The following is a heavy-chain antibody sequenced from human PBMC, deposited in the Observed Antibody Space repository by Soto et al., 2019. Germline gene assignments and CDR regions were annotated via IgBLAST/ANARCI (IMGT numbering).Heavy chain of an antibody. J-gene: IGHJ4*02. Sequence: EVQLVESGGGLVKPGGSLRLSCAASGFTFSSYSMNWVRQAPGKGLEWVSSISSSSSYIYYADSVKGRFTISRDNAKNSLYLQMNSLRAEDTAVYYCARTRVTMIVAEGDYFDYWGQGTLVTVSS. CDR1: GFTFSSYS. D-gene: IGHD3-22*01. CDR3: ARTRVTMIVAEGDYFDY. V-gene: IGHV3-21*01. CDR2: ISSSSSYI.